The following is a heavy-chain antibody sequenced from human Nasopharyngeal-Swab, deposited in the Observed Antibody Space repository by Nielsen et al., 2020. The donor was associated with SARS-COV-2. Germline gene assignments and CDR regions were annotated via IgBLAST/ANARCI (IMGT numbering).Heavy chain of an antibody. D-gene: IGHD3-10*01. CDR3: ARGGLWFGDLDY. V-gene: IGHV1-8*01. CDR1: GYTFTSYD. CDR2: MNPNSGNT. Sequence: ASVKVSCKASGYTFTSYDINWVRQATGQGLEWTGWMNPNSGNTGYAQKFQGRVTMTRNTSISTAYMELSSLRSEDTAVYYCARGGLWFGDLDYWGQGTLVTVSS. J-gene: IGHJ4*02.